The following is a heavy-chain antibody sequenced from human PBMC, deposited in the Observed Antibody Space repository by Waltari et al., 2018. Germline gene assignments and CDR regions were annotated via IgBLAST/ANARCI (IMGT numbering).Heavy chain of an antibody. CDR3: AKARQAGQWLYHPTQD. Sequence: EVQLLESGGGLVQPGGSLRLSCAASGFTFSSYAMSWVRQAPGKGLEWVSVIYSGGSTYYADSVKGRFTISRDNSKNTLYLQMNSLRAEDTAVYYCAKARQAGQWLYHPTQDWGQGTLVTVSS. J-gene: IGHJ4*02. D-gene: IGHD6-19*01. CDR2: IYSGGST. V-gene: IGHV3-23*03. CDR1: GFTFSSYA.